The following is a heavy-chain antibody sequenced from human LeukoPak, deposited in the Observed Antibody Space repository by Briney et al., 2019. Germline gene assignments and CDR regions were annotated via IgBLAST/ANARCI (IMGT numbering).Heavy chain of an antibody. J-gene: IGHJ4*02. V-gene: IGHV3-23*01. Sequence: GGSLRLTCAASGFTFSSYAMTWVRQAPGKGLEWVSAISGSGGSTHYTDSVKGRFTISRDNSKNILYLQMNSLRVEDKAVYYCARGSGDREFDYWGQGTLVTVSS. CDR3: ARGSGDREFDY. CDR1: GFTFSSYA. D-gene: IGHD7-27*01. CDR2: ISGSGGST.